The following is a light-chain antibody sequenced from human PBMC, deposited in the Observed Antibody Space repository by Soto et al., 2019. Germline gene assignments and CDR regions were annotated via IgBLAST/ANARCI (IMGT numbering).Light chain of an antibody. CDR3: QQRSTWPLS. CDR2: DAT. Sequence: EIVLTQSPATLSLSPGQRAILSCRASQSVSRFLVWYQQKPGQAPRLLMSDATNRATGIPARFSGSGSGTAFTPTISSLEPADIAVYYCQQRSTWPLSFGGGTKVEI. CDR1: QSVSRF. J-gene: IGKJ4*01. V-gene: IGKV3-11*01.